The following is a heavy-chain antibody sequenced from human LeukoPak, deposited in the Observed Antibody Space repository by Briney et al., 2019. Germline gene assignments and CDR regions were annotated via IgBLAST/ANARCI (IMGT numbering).Heavy chain of an antibody. CDR1: GYSISREYY. D-gene: IGHD3-9*01. J-gene: IGHJ1*01. Sequence: SYTLSLTCAVSGYSISREYYWGWVRQPPGKGREWIGRIYHSGRTYRNPSLNHRATISLDTSNNQSALNVTALSAGDTAVYYCARAGYYGILTGYLEYVQHWGQGTLVTVSS. V-gene: IGHV4-38-2*01. CDR3: ARAGYYGILTGYLEYVQH. CDR2: IYHSGRT.